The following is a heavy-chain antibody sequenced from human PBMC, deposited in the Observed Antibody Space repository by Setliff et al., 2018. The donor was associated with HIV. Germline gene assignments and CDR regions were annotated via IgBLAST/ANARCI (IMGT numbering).Heavy chain of an antibody. D-gene: IGHD3-9*01. V-gene: IGHV3-15*05. Sequence: GGSLRLSCAASGFTFSNAWMNWVRQAPGKGLEWVGRIRSKVDGGAADYAAPVKGRFTISRDDSKNTLYLQMSSPKTEDTAVYYCTTESVFLDYFFDYWGQGTLVTVSS. CDR3: TTESVFLDYFFDY. CDR2: IRSKVDGGAA. CDR1: GFTFSNAW. J-gene: IGHJ4*02.